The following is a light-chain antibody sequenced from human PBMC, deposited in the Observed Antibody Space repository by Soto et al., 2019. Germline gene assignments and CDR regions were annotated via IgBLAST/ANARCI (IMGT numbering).Light chain of an antibody. CDR1: QGISSY. CDR2: DAS. V-gene: IGKV1-8*01. CDR3: QQFYNYPRT. Sequence: AIQMTQPPSSLSASTGDRVTITCRASQGISSYLAWYQQIPGKAPKLLIYDASTLQTGVPSRFSGSGSGTDFTLTISYLQSEDFGTYYCQQFYNYPRTFGQGTKVDI. J-gene: IGKJ1*01.